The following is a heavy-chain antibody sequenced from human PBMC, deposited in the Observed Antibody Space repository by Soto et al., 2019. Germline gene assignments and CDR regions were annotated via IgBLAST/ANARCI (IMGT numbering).Heavy chain of an antibody. CDR2: ISGSGGST. Sequence: GGSLRLSCAASGFTFSSYAMSWVRQAPGKGLEWVSAISGSGGSTYYADSVKGRFTISRDNSKNTLYLQMNSLRAEDTAVYYCVRIGQPFPLGWFDPWGQGTLVTVSS. CDR3: VRIGQPFPLGWFDP. CDR1: GFTFSSYA. D-gene: IGHD1-26*01. J-gene: IGHJ5*02. V-gene: IGHV3-23*01.